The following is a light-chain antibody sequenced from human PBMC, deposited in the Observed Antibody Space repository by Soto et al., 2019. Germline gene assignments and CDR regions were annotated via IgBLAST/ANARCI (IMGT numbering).Light chain of an antibody. Sequence: SYELTQPPSVSVAPGQTARITCGGNNIGSKSVHWYQQKPGQAPVLVIYYDSDRPSGMPERFSGSNSGNTATLTISRVEAGDEADYYCQVWESTSNPVVLGGGTKLTVL. J-gene: IGLJ2*01. V-gene: IGLV3-21*01. CDR2: YDS. CDR1: NIGSKS. CDR3: QVWESTSNPVV.